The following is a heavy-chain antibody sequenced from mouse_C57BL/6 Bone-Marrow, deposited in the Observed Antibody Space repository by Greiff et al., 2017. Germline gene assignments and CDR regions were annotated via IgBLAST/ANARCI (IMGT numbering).Heavy chain of an antibody. CDR1: GFNIQNTY. J-gene: IGHJ1*03. Sequence: VQLKQSVAELVRPGASVKLSCTASGFNIQNTYMHWVKQRPEQGLEWIGRIDPANGNTTYAPKFQGKATITADTSSNTAYLQLSSLTSEDTAIYYCAYLGYFDVWGTGTTVTVSS. CDR2: IDPANGNT. CDR3: AYLGYFDV. V-gene: IGHV14-3*01.